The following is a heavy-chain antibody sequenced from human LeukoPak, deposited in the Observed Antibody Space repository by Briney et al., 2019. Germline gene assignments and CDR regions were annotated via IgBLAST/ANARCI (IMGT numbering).Heavy chain of an antibody. J-gene: IGHJ4*02. V-gene: IGHV3-30*04. CDR2: ISYDGSNK. D-gene: IGHD2-15*01. CDR1: GFTFSSYA. Sequence: GGSLRLSRAASGFTFSSYAMHWVRQAPGKGLEWVAVISYDGSNKYYADSVKGRFTISRDNSKNTLNLQMNSLRAEDTAVYYCASAHCSGGSCYDDYWGQGNLVTVSS. CDR3: ASAHCSGGSCYDDY.